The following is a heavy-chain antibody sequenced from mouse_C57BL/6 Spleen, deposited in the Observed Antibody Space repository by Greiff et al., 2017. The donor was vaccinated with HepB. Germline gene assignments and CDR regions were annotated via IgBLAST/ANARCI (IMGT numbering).Heavy chain of an antibody. CDR3: ARRHDEKGYAMDY. Sequence: VHVKQSGPELVKPGASVKISCKASGYSFTDYNMNWVKQSNGKSLEWIGVINPNYGTTSYNQKFKGKATLTVDQSSSTAYMQLNSLTSEDSAVYYCARRHDEKGYAMDYWGQGTSVTVSS. J-gene: IGHJ4*01. V-gene: IGHV1-39*01. D-gene: IGHD2-14*01. CDR1: GYSFTDYN. CDR2: INPNYGTT.